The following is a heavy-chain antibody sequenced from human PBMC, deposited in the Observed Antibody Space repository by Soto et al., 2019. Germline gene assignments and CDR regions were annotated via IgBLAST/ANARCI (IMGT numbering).Heavy chain of an antibody. CDR1: GGSISSYY. Sequence: SETLSLTCTVSGGSISSYYWSWIRQPPGKGLEWIGYIYYSGSTNYNPSLKSRVTISVDTSKNQFSLKLSSVTAADTAVYYCARWFGSGSYPYFDYWGQGTLVTSPQ. CDR2: IYYSGST. D-gene: IGHD3-10*01. J-gene: IGHJ4*02. CDR3: ARWFGSGSYPYFDY. V-gene: IGHV4-59*01.